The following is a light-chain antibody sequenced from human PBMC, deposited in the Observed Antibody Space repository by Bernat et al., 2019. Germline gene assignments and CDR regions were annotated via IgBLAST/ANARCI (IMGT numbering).Light chain of an antibody. Sequence: SYELTQPPSVSVSPGQTARITCSGDALPKQYAYWYQQKPGQAPVLVIYKDSERPSGIPERFSGSSSGTTVTLTIRGVQAEDEADYYCQSADSSGTPHWVFGGGTKLTVL. J-gene: IGLJ3*02. CDR1: ALPKQY. CDR2: KDS. V-gene: IGLV3-25*03. CDR3: QSADSSGTPHWV.